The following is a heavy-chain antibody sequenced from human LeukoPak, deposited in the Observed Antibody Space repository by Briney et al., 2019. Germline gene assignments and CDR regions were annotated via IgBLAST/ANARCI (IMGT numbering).Heavy chain of an antibody. CDR3: ARSTDYYDSSGHYWYFDL. D-gene: IGHD3-22*01. CDR1: GGSISSGGYS. CDR2: IYHSGTT. V-gene: IGHV4-30-2*01. Sequence: SETLSLTCAVSGGSISSGGYSWSWIRQPPGKGLEWIGYIYHSGTTYYNPSLKSPVTISVDRSKNHFSLKLSSVTAADTAVYYCARSTDYYDSSGHYWYFDLWGRGTLVTVSS. J-gene: IGHJ2*01.